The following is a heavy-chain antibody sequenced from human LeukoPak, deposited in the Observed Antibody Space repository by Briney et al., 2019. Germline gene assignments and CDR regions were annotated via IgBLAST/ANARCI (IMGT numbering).Heavy chain of an antibody. J-gene: IGHJ5*02. D-gene: IGHD1-26*01. CDR3: ARSRAFNSGAFDP. Sequence: SETLSLTCSVSGGLISSSGNFYWGWIRQVPGKGLEWIGSVYDNPSLKSRVTVSVDTSKNQFSLKLNSVTAADTAVYYCARSRAFNSGAFDPWGQGSLVTVSS. V-gene: IGHV4-39*07. CDR1: GGLISSSGNFY. CDR2: V.